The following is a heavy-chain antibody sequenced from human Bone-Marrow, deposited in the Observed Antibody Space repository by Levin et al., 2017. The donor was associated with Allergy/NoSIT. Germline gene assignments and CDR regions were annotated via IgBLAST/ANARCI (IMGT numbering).Heavy chain of an antibody. J-gene: IGHJ2*01. CDR1: GFTFSSYA. Sequence: GESLKISCAASGFTFSSYAMSWVRQAPGKGLEWVSAISGSGGSTYYADPVKGRFTIPRDNSKNTLYLQMNSLRAEDTAVYYCATTKYSSSWILSGALKERRGYFDLWGCGTLVTVSS. V-gene: IGHV3-23*01. CDR3: ATTKYSSSWILSGALKERRGYFDL. D-gene: IGHD6-13*01. CDR2: ISGSGGST.